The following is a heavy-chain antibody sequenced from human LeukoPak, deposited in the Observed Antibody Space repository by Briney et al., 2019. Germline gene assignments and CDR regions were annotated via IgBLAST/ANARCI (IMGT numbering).Heavy chain of an antibody. CDR2: IYPGDSDT. D-gene: IGHD6-6*01. V-gene: IGHV5-51*01. CDR1: GYIFTSYW. Sequence: GESLKISCQGSGYIFTSYWIGWVRQVPGKGLEWMGIIYPGDSDTRYSPYFQGQVTISADKSISTAYLQWSSLKASDTAMYYCARLRAARPDYYYYMDVWGKGTTVTVSS. J-gene: IGHJ6*03. CDR3: ARLRAARPDYYYYMDV.